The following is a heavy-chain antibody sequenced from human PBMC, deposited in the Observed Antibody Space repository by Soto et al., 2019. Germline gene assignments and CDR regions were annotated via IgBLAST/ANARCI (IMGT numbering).Heavy chain of an antibody. V-gene: IGHV4-34*01. CDR1: GGSFSGYY. J-gene: IGHJ4*02. Sequence: QVQLQQWGAGLLKPSETLSLTCVVYGGSFSGYYWSWIRQPPGKGLEWIGESNHVGSTNYNPSLKSRVTMSVDPSKNQFSLRLTSVTAADTAVYYCARVLIAGVTTDWGQGTLVIVSS. D-gene: IGHD5-18*01. CDR2: SNHVGST. CDR3: ARVLIAGVTTD.